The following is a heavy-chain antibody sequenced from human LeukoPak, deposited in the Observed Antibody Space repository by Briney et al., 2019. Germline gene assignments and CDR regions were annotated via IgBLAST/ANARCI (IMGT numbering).Heavy chain of an antibody. Sequence: SVKVSCKASGGTFISYAISWVRQAPGQGLEWMGRIIPILGIANYAQKFQGRVTITADKSTSTAYMELSSLRSEDTAVYYCASGGSVVVTAIDYWGQGTLVTVSS. V-gene: IGHV1-69*04. J-gene: IGHJ4*02. CDR1: GGTFISYA. CDR3: ASGGSVVVTAIDY. CDR2: IIPILGIA. D-gene: IGHD2-21*02.